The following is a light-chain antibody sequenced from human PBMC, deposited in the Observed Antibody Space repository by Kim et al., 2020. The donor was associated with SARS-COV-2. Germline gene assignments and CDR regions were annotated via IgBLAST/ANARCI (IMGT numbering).Light chain of an antibody. CDR3: KQDNTYPIT. CDR2: AAS. CDR1: QGISSN. Sequence: DIQLTQSPSFLSASVRDRVTITCRASQGISSNLAWYQQKPGKPPKILIYAASTLQSGVPSRFSGSGSGTEFTLTISSLQPEDFATYYCKQDNTYPITFGQGTRLEIK. V-gene: IGKV1-9*01. J-gene: IGKJ5*01.